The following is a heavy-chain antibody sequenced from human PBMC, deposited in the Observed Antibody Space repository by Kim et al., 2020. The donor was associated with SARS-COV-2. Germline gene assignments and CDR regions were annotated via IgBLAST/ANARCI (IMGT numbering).Heavy chain of an antibody. CDR1: GYSFSSYW. CDR3: ASSRGIANHDFHYGLEI. V-gene: IGHV5-51*01. J-gene: IGHJ6*02. D-gene: IGHD6-13*01. CDR2: IYPGDSDT. Sequence: GESLKISCKGSGYSFSSYWIAWVRQMPGKGLEWMGIIYPGDSDTRYRPSFEGQVTISADKSISTAYLQWHSLKASDTAMYYCASSRGIANHDFHYGLEIWGQGTTVTVSS.